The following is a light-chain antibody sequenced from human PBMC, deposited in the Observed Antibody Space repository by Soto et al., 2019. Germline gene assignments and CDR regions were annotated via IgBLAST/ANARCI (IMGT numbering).Light chain of an antibody. CDR1: SSNIGGNA. V-gene: IGLV1-44*01. CDR3: AAWDDSLNGPV. J-gene: IGLJ2*01. Sequence: QPVLTQPPSASVTPGQRVTISCSGSSSNIGGNAVNWYQQLPGTAPKLLMYSNNQRPSGVPDRFSGSKSGTSAYLAISGLQSEDEADYYCAAWDDSLNGPVFGGGTKLTVL. CDR2: SNN.